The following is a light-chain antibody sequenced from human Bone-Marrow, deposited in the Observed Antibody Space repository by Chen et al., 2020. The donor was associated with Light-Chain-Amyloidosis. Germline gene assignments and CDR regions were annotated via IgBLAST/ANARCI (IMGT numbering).Light chain of an antibody. J-gene: IGLJ3*02. V-gene: IGLV3-21*02. Sequence: SSVLTPPSSVSVAPGHTATIARGGNNIGSTSVHWYQQTPGQAPLLVVYDDSDRPSGIPERLSGSNSGNTATLTISRVEAGDEADYYCQVWDRSSDRPVFGGGTKLTVL. CDR2: DDS. CDR1: NIGSTS. CDR3: QVWDRSSDRPV.